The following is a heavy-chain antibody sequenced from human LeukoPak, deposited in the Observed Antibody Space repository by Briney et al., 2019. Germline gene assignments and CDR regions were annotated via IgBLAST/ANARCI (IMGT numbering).Heavy chain of an antibody. CDR3: ARGPWLNDYGDYPDY. CDR2: INSDGSST. V-gene: IGHV3-74*01. D-gene: IGHD4-17*01. CDR1: GFTFSSYW. Sequence: GGSLRLSCAASGFTFSSYWMHWVRQAPGKGLVWVSRINSDGSSTSYADSMKGRFTISRDNAKNTLYLQMNSLRAEDTAVYYCARGPWLNDYGDYPDYWGQGTLVTVSS. J-gene: IGHJ4*02.